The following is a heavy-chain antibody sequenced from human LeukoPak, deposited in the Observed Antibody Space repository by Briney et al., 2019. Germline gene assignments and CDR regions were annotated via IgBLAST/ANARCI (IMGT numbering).Heavy chain of an antibody. Sequence: SETLSLTCAVYGGSFSGYYWSWIRQPPGKGLEWIGEINHSGSTNYNPSLKSRVTISVDTSKNQFSLKLSSVTAADTAVYYCARCDDNSGYYYDYWGQGTLVTVSS. CDR3: ARCDDNSGYYYDY. CDR1: GGSFSGYY. CDR2: INHSGST. V-gene: IGHV4-34*01. J-gene: IGHJ4*02. D-gene: IGHD3-22*01.